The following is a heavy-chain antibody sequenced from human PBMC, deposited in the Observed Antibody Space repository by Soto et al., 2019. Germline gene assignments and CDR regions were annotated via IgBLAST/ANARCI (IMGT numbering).Heavy chain of an antibody. J-gene: IGHJ4*02. CDR1: GFTFSTYA. Sequence: EVQLLESGGGLVQPGGSLRLSCAASGFTFSTYAMSWVRQAPGKGLEWGSTISGSDGITYYADSVKGQFTISRDNSKNTLYLHMDSLRADDTAVYYCAKDLHPYYFDYWGQGALVTVSS. V-gene: IGHV3-23*01. CDR2: ISGSDGIT. CDR3: AKDLHPYYFDY. D-gene: IGHD4-4*01.